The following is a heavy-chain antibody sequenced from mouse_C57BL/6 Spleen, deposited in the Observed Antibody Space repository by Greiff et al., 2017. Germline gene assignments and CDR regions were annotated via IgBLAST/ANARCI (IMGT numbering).Heavy chain of an antibody. CDR2: INPYNGDT. J-gene: IGHJ1*03. V-gene: IGHV1-20*01. CDR3: ARTAGSSLWYCDV. D-gene: IGHD1-1*01. CDR1: GYSFTGYF. Sequence: EVQLQQSGPELVKPGDSVKISCKASGYSFTGYFMNWVMQSHGKSLEWIGRINPYNGDTFYNQKLKGKATLTVDKSSSTAHMELRSLTSEDFAVYYCARTAGSSLWYCDVWGTGTTVTVSS.